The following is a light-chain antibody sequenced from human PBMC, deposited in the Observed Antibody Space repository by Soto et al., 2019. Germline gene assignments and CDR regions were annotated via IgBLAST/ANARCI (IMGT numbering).Light chain of an antibody. J-gene: IGLJ1*01. Sequence: QSVLTQPASVSGSPGQSSRVSWAGASGDVGGYNYVSWYQQHPGKAPKLMIYEVSNRPSGVSNRSSGSKSGNTASLTISGLQAEDEADYYCSSYTSSFYVFGTGTKVTVL. CDR2: EVS. CDR1: SGDVGGYNY. V-gene: IGLV2-14*01. CDR3: SSYTSSFYV.